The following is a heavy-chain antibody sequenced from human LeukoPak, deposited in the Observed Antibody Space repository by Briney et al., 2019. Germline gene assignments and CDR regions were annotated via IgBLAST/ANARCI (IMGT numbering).Heavy chain of an antibody. Sequence: GGSLRLSCPVSGFTFSRYAMSWVRQAPGRGLEWVSVISTSGENTYYADSVKGRFTISRDNSKNTLYLQMNSLRAEDTAVYYCAKDRGSGYHYFDYWGQGTLVTVSS. J-gene: IGHJ4*02. V-gene: IGHV3-23*01. CDR2: ISTSGENT. CDR3: AKDRGSGYHYFDY. D-gene: IGHD3-22*01. CDR1: GFTFSRYA.